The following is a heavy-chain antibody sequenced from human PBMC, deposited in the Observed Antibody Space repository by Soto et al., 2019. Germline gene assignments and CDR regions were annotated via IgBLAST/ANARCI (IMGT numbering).Heavy chain of an antibody. CDR1: GYTFTSYG. CDR2: ISAYNGNT. J-gene: IGHJ5*02. Sequence: GASVKVSCKASGYTFTSYGISWVRQAPGQGLEWMGWISAYNGNTNYSQKFQGRVTITRDTSASTAYMELSSLRSEDTAVYYCARHPSDFWFDPWGQGTLVTVSS. CDR3: ARHPSDFWFDP. V-gene: IGHV1-18*01. D-gene: IGHD2-21*02.